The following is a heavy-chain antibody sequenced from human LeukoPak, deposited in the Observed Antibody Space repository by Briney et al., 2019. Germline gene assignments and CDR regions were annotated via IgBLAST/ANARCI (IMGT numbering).Heavy chain of an antibody. V-gene: IGHV3-48*03. CDR1: GFTFSSYE. CDR2: ISSSGSTI. D-gene: IGHD3-16*01. J-gene: IGHJ4*02. Sequence: GGSLRLSCAASGFTFSSYEMNWVRQAPGKGLEWVSYISSSGSTIYYADSVKGRFTISRDNAKSSLYLQMNSLRAEDTAVYYCAREGEQIDYWGQGTLVTVSS. CDR3: AREGEQIDY.